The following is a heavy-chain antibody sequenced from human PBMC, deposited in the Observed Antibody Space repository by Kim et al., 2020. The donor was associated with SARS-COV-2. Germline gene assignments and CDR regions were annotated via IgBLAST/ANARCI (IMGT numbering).Heavy chain of an antibody. J-gene: IGHJ6*02. CDR1: GGSFSGYY. Sequence: SETLSLTCAVYGGSFSGYYWSWIRQPPGKGLEWIGEINHSGSTNYNPSLKSRVTISIDTSKNQFSLKLSSVTAADTAVYYCARGRLEYYYGSGSRAHGLGRRRRYGMDVWGQGTTVTVSS. D-gene: IGHD3-10*01. CDR2: INHSGST. CDR3: ARGRLEYYYGSGSRAHGLGRRRRYGMDV. V-gene: IGHV4-34*01.